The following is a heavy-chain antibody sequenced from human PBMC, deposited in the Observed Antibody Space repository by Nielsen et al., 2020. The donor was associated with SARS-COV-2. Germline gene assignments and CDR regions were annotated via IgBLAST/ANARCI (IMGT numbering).Heavy chain of an antibody. CDR1: GFTFSSYS. CDR3: ARELAVDGKDGMDV. V-gene: IGHV3-21*01. CDR2: ISSSSSYI. Sequence: GGSLRLSCAASGFTFSSYSMNWVRQAPGKGLEWVSSISSSSSYIYYADSVKGRFTISRDNAKNSLYLQMNSLRAEDTAVYYCARELAVDGKDGMDVWGQGTTVTVSS. J-gene: IGHJ6*02. D-gene: IGHD6-19*01.